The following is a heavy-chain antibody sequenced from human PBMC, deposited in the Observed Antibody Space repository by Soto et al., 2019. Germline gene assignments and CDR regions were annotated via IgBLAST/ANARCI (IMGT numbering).Heavy chain of an antibody. CDR1: GFTVSSNY. CDR2: IYSGGST. V-gene: IGHV3-53*01. Sequence: GGSLRLSCAAPGFTVSSNYMSWVRQAPGKGLEWVSVIYSGGSTYYADSVKGRFTISRDNSKNTLYLQMNSLRAEDTAVYYCARDHYYGSGAHFGYWGQGTLVTVSS. CDR3: ARDHYYGSGAHFGY. D-gene: IGHD3-10*01. J-gene: IGHJ4*02.